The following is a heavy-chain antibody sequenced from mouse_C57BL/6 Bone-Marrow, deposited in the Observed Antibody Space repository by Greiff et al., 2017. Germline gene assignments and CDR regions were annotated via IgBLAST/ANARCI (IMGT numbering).Heavy chain of an antibody. V-gene: IGHV5-4*03. Sequence: EVKLVESGGGLVKPGGSLKLSCAASGFTFSSYAMYWVRQTPEKRLEWVATISDGGSYTYYPDNVKGRFTISRDNAKNNLYMQMSNLKSEDTAMYYYARRAYGSSYGYYDIWGTGTTVTVSS. CDR1: GFTFSSYA. D-gene: IGHD1-1*01. CDR3: ARRAYGSSYGYYDI. CDR2: ISDGGSYT. J-gene: IGHJ1*03.